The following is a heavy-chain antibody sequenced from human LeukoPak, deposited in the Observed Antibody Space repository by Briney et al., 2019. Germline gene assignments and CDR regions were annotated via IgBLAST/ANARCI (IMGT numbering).Heavy chain of an antibody. J-gene: IGHJ3*02. D-gene: IGHD3-16*02. CDR3: ARVMITFGGVIDHDAFDI. Sequence: PGGSLRLSCAASGFTFSSYAMHWVRQAPGKGLEWVAVISYDGSNKYYADSVKGRFTISRDNSKNTLYLQMNSLRAEDTAVYYCARVMITFGGVIDHDAFDIWGQGTMVTVSS. CDR1: GFTFSSYA. CDR2: ISYDGSNK. V-gene: IGHV3-30-3*01.